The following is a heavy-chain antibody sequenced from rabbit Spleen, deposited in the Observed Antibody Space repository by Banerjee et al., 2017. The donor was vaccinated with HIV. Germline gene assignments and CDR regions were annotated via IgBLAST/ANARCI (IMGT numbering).Heavy chain of an antibody. CDR2: IDPVFGIT. CDR1: GFDFSSYG. Sequence: QEQLVESGGGLVQPGGSLKLSCKASGFDFSSYGVSWVRQAPGKGLEWIGYIDPVFGITYFANWVNGRFTISSHNAQNTLFLQLNSLTAADTATYFCARDLTGVIGWNFGFWGPGTLVTVS. V-gene: IGHV1S47*01. J-gene: IGHJ3*01. D-gene: IGHD1-1*01. CDR3: ARDLTGVIGWNFGF.